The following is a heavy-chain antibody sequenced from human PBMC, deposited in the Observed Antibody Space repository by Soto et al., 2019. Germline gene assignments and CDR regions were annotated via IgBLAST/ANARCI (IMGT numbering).Heavy chain of an antibody. CDR2: IYYSGST. CDR3: ARDQGYSYGLVDP. CDR1: GGSISSGDYY. D-gene: IGHD5-18*01. V-gene: IGHV4-30-4*01. J-gene: IGHJ5*02. Sequence: SETLSLTCTVSGGSISSGDYYWSWIRQPPGKGLEWIGYIYYSGSTYYNPSLKSRVTISVDTSKNQFSLKLSSVTAADTAVYYCARDQGYSYGLVDPWGQGTLVTVSS.